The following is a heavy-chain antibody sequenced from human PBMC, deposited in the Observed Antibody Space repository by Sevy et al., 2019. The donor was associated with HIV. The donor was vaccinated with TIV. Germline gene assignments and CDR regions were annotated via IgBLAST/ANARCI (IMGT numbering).Heavy chain of an antibody. Sequence: GGSLRLSCAASGFTFSSYGMHWVRQAPGKGLEWVAVISYDGSNKYYADSVKGRFTISRDNSKNTLYLQMNSLRAEDTAVYYCAKGMYAVYYGSGNGFYYGMDVWGQGTTVTVSS. D-gene: IGHD3-10*01. J-gene: IGHJ6*02. CDR1: GFTFSSYG. CDR2: ISYDGSNK. V-gene: IGHV3-30*18. CDR3: AKGMYAVYYGSGNGFYYGMDV.